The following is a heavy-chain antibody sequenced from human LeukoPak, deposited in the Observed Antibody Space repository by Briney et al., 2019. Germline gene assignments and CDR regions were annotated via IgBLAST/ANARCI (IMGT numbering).Heavy chain of an antibody. CDR2: TYYRSKWYN. CDR1: GDSVSSNSAA. V-gene: IGHV6-1*01. J-gene: IGHJ3*02. CDR3: ARDRPIRGYSGYDKYDAFDI. Sequence: SQILSLTCAISGDSVSSNSAAWNWIRQSPSRGLEWLGRTYYRSKWYNDYAVSVKSRITINPDTSKNQFSLQLNSVTPEDTAVYYCARDRPIRGYSGYDKYDAFDIWGQGTMVTVSS. D-gene: IGHD5-12*01.